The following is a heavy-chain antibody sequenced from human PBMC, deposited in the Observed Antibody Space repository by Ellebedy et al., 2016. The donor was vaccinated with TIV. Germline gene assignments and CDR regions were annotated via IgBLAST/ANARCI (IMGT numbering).Heavy chain of an antibody. J-gene: IGHJ4*02. CDR3: ARGSGYCSSTSCSGETD. CDR1: GFTFNTYA. D-gene: IGHD2-2*01. CDR2: ISGSGVTT. V-gene: IGHV3-23*01. Sequence: GESLKISCADSGFTFNTYAMSWVRQAPGKGLEWVSHISGSGVTTYYADSVRGRFSISRDNSKNTLFLQMNSLSADDTAVYYCARGSGYCSSTSCSGETDWGQGTPVTVSS.